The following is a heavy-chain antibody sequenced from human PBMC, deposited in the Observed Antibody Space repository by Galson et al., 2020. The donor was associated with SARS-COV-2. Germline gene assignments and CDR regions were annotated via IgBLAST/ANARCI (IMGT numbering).Heavy chain of an antibody. D-gene: IGHD5-12*01. CDR3: ARDQDGYNDF. CDR2: IKQDGSDR. V-gene: IGHV3-7*01. CDR1: GFTFRSYW. Sequence: GESLKISCAASGFTFRSYWMSWVRQAPGKGLEWAANIKQDGSDRYYVDSVKGRFTISIDNAKNSLYLQMNSLRAEDTAVYYCARDQDGYNDFWGQGTLVTVSS. J-gene: IGHJ4*02.